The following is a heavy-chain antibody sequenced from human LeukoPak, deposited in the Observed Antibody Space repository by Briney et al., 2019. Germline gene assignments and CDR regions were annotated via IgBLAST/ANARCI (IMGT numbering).Heavy chain of an antibody. V-gene: IGHV1-18*01. CDR1: GYTFTTHG. D-gene: IGHD4-17*01. CDR2: ISAYNGKT. CDR3: ARRTTEDLSYYYYGMDV. J-gene: IGHJ6*02. Sequence: ASVKVSCKASGYTFTTHGIRWVRQAPGQGLEWMGWISAYNGKTNYAQKFQGRVTMTTDTSTSTAYMELRSLRYDDTAVYYCARRTTEDLSYYYYGMDVWGQGTTVTVSS.